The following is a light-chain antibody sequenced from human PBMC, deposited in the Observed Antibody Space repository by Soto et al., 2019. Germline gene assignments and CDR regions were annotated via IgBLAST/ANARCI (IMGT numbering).Light chain of an antibody. CDR3: ATWDDDLNAAV. V-gene: IGLV1-44*01. Sequence: QSVLTQPPSLSVTPGQRGTISCSGSSSNIAGNTVHWYQHLPGTAPKLLIYINDQRPSGVPGRFSASTSGTSASLAISGLQSDDEADYYCATWDDDLNAAVFGGGTQLTVL. CDR2: IND. J-gene: IGLJ7*01. CDR1: SSNIAGNT.